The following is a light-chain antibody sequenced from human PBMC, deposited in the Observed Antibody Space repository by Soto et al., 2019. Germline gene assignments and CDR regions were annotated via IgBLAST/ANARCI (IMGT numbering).Light chain of an antibody. CDR2: EVS. Sequence: QSALTQPASVSGSPGQSITISCTGTSSDVGGYNYVSWYQQHPGKAPKLMIYEVSNRPSGVSNRFSGSKSGNTASLTISGLQAEDEADDYCSSYTSSSTVYVFGTGTKLTVL. V-gene: IGLV2-14*01. CDR3: SSYTSSSTVYV. CDR1: SSDVGGYNY. J-gene: IGLJ1*01.